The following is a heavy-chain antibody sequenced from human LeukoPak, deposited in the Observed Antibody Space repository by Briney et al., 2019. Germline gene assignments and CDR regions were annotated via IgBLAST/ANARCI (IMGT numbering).Heavy chain of an antibody. Sequence: GGSLRLSCAASGFTFSSYAMHWVRQAPGKGLEWVAVISYDGGDKYHADSVKGRFTISRDNSRNTVYLQMNCLRAEDTAVYYCAREASSWVDYYYYYMDVWGKGTTVTVSS. V-gene: IGHV3-30*04. CDR1: GFTFSSYA. CDR2: ISYDGGDK. J-gene: IGHJ6*03. CDR3: AREASSWVDYYYYYMDV. D-gene: IGHD6-13*01.